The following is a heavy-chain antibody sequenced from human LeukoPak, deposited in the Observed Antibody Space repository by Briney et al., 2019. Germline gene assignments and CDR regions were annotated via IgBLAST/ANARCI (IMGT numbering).Heavy chain of an antibody. V-gene: IGHV4-61*02. Sequence: SLTLSLTCTVSGDSISSGNYFWAWIRQSAGKGLEWIGRIHSDGLANYNPSLRSRVTISVDTSNNQFSLKVKSVTAADTATYYCARDRQLGWFGPWGQGILVTVSS. CDR3: ARDRQLGWFGP. CDR1: GDSISSGNYF. D-gene: IGHD3-16*01. J-gene: IGHJ5*02. CDR2: IHSDGLA.